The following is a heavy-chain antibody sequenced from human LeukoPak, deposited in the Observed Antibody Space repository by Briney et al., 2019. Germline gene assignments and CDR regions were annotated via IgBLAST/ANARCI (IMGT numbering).Heavy chain of an antibody. CDR3: ARGWRITMVRGASNWFDP. CDR2: INHSGST. V-gene: IGHV4-34*01. CDR1: GGSFSGYY. Sequence: PSETLSLTCAVYGGSFSGYYWSWIRQPPGKGLEWIGEINHSGSTNYNPSLKSRVTISVDTSKNQFSLKLSSVTAADTAVYYCARGWRITMVRGASNWFDPWGQGTLVTVSS. J-gene: IGHJ5*02. D-gene: IGHD3-10*01.